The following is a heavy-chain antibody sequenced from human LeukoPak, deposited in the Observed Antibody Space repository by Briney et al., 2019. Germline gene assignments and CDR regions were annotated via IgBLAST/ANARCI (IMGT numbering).Heavy chain of an antibody. CDR2: MNQDGSDI. J-gene: IGHJ4*02. D-gene: IGHD3-22*01. CDR1: GFTLSGYW. Sequence: QTGGSLRLSCAASGFTLSGYWMSWVRQAPGKGLEWVANMNQDGSDINYVDSVRGRFTISRDNAKNSLYLQMNTLRSEDTAVYYCAREKYYYDSSGYYRFDYWGQGTLVTVSS. V-gene: IGHV3-7*03. CDR3: AREKYYYDSSGYYRFDY.